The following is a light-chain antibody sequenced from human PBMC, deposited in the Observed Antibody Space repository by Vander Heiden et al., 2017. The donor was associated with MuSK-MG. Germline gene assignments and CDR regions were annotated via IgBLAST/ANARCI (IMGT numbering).Light chain of an antibody. V-gene: IGKV3-11*01. CDR1: QSVSSY. CDR3: QQRSNWPPIT. CDR2: DAS. Sequence: IMLTQSPATLSLSPGERATLSCRASQSVSSYLAWYQQKPGQAPRLLIFDASNRATGIPARFSGSGSGTDFTLTISSLEPEDFALYYCQQRSNWPPITFGQGTQLEIK. J-gene: IGKJ5*01.